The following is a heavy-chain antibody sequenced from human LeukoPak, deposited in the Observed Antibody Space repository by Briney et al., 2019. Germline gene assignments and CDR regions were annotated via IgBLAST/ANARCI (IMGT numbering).Heavy chain of an antibody. Sequence: SETLSLTCTVSGGSISSYYWNWIRQPPGKGLEWVGHVSYSGGTKYNPSLQSRVTISIDTSKNQFSLNLSSVTAADTAVYYCARRVIMSAAGVPDTWLDPWGQGILVTVSS. CDR1: GGSISSYY. V-gene: IGHV4-59*08. CDR3: ARRVIMSAAGVPDTWLDP. D-gene: IGHD2-8*01. J-gene: IGHJ5*02. CDR2: VSYSGGT.